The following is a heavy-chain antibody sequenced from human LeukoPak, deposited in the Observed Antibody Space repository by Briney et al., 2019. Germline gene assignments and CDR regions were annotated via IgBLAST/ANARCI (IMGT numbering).Heavy chain of an antibody. V-gene: IGHV3-30*02. CDR2: IRYDGSNK. CDR3: AKGKWLRSENWFDP. J-gene: IGHJ5*02. Sequence: PGGSLRLSCAASGFTFSSYGMHWVRQAPGKGLEWVAFIRYDGSNKYYADSVKGRFTISRDNSKNTLYLQMNSLRAEDTAVYYCAKGKWLRSENWFDPWGQGTLVTVSS. D-gene: IGHD5-12*01. CDR1: GFTFSSYG.